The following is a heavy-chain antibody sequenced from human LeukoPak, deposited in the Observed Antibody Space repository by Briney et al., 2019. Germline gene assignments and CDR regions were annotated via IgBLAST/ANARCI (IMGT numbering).Heavy chain of an antibody. CDR3: ARKSGSSGYPFDY. V-gene: IGHV3-48*04. CDR2: ITSSSNAI. Sequence: PGGSLRLSCAASGFSFSSYSMNWVRQAPGKGLEWVSYITSSSNAIYYADSVKGRFTISRDNAKNSLYLQMNSLRAEDTAAYYCARKSGSSGYPFDYWGQGILVSVSS. CDR1: GFSFSSYS. D-gene: IGHD3-22*01. J-gene: IGHJ4*02.